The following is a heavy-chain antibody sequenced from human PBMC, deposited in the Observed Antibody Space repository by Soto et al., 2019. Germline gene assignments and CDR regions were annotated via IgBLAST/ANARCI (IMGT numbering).Heavy chain of an antibody. CDR2: ISTKIGNT. CDR3: ARDRGGGMDV. D-gene: IGHD3-10*01. V-gene: IGHV1-18*04. Sequence: QAQLVQSGAEVQKPGASVKVSCTASGYTFTSYGVSWVRQAPGQGLEWMGWISTKIGNTNYAQKLQDRVTMTTDASTSTAYMELRSLRSDDTAVYSCARDRGGGMDVWGQGTTVTVSS. J-gene: IGHJ6*02. CDR1: GYTFTSYG.